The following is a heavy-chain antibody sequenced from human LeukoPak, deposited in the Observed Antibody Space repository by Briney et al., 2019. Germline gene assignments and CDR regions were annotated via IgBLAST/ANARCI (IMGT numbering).Heavy chain of an antibody. J-gene: IGHJ4*02. CDR3: ARDPGSGYYYRAFDY. Sequence: SETLSLTCTVSGGSISSYYWSWIRQPAGKGLERIGRIYTSGSTNYNPSLKSRVTISVDKSKNQFSLKLSSVTAADTAVYYCARDPGSGYYYRAFDYWSQGTLVTVSS. CDR2: IYTSGST. CDR1: GGSISSYY. D-gene: IGHD3-22*01. V-gene: IGHV4-4*07.